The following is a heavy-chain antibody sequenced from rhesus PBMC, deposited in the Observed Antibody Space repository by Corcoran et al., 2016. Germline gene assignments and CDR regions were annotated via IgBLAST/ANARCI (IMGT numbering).Heavy chain of an antibody. CDR1: GGSISDSYY. V-gene: IGHV4S9*01. CDR2: TYGKSAST. Sequence: QVQLQESGPGLVKPSETLSLTCAVSGGSISDSYYWSWIRQLPGKGLEWIGNTYGKSASTYTNPSIKSRVSISKDTSKNHFFLKVSSVTAADTAIYYCATDSGYSSGYNRFDVWGAGVLVTVSS. CDR3: ATDSGYSSGYNRFDV. D-gene: IGHD5-24*01. J-gene: IGHJ5-1*01.